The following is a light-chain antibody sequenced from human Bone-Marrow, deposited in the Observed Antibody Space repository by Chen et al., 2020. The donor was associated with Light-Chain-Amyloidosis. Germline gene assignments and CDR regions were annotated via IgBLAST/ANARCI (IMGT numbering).Light chain of an antibody. CDR3: CSYTNSNTHV. CDR2: DVS. CDR1: SSDVGGHNY. J-gene: IGLJ1*01. Sequence: QSALTQPASVSGSPGQSITISCTGSSSDVGGHNYVSWYQQHPGKAPKVIIYDVSNRPSGGSNRFSGSKSGNMASLTISGLQTEDEADYYCCSYTNSNTHVFGTGTKVTVL. V-gene: IGLV2-14*03.